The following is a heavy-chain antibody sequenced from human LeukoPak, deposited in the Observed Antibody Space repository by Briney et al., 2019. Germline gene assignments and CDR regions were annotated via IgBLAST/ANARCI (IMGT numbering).Heavy chain of an antibody. CDR2: ISGSGGAT. V-gene: IGHV3-23*01. J-gene: IGHJ4*02. Sequence: GGSLRLSCAASGFTFKTYGMSLVRQAPGKGLEWVSGISGSGGATYYADSVKGRFTISRDDPHNTLYLQMNSLRAEDTAVYFCARGGVDYYGSGTYYLMYYFDYWGQGALVTVSS. CDR1: GFTFKTYG. CDR3: ARGGVDYYGSGTYYLMYYFDY. D-gene: IGHD3-10*01.